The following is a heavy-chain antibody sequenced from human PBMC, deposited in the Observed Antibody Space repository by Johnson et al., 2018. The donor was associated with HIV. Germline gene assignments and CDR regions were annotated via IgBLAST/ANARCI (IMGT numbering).Heavy chain of an antibody. D-gene: IGHD1-1*01. J-gene: IGHJ3*02. Sequence: EVQLVESGGGLVQPWGSLRLACAASGFTFSSYDMHWVRQATGKGLEWVANIKQDGSEKQYVDSVKGRFTISRDNAKKSLYLQMNSLRAEDTAVYYCARDGSNFGAFDIWGQGTMVTVSS. CDR1: GFTFSSYD. CDR3: ARDGSNFGAFDI. V-gene: IGHV3-7*01. CDR2: IKQDGSEK.